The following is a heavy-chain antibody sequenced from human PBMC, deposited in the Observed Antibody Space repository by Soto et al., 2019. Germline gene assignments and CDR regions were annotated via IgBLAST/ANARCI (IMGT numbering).Heavy chain of an antibody. V-gene: IGHV3-23*01. D-gene: IGHD5-18*01. CDR2: ISGSGTST. CDR1: GITFSNYV. J-gene: IGHJ4*02. Sequence: EVQLLESGGGLVQPGGSLRLSCAASGITFSNYVLSWVRQAPGKGLEWVSSISGSGTSTYYADSVKGRFSISRDTSKSTLYLHMSSLRADDTAIYYCAKEAGGGAVMVTSYFDYWGQGTLVTVSS. CDR3: AKEAGGGAVMVTSYFDY.